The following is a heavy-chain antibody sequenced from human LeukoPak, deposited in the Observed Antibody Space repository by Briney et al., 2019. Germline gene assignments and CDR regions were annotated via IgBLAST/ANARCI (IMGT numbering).Heavy chain of an antibody. CDR2: IYHSGST. CDR3: ARQAGSRDRMGYFDY. V-gene: IGHV4-38-2*02. J-gene: IGHJ4*02. CDR1: GYSISSSYY. D-gene: IGHD1-14*01. Sequence: SETLSLTCTVSGYSISSSYYWGWIRQPPGKGLEWIGNIYHSGSTYYNPSLKSRVTISVDTSKNQFSLKLSSVTAADTAVYYCARQAGSRDRMGYFDYWGQGTLVTVSS.